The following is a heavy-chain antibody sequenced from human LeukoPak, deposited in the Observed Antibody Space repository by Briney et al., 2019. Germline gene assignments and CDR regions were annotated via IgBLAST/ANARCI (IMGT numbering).Heavy chain of an antibody. CDR3: AKVGGDYYYMDI. Sequence: PGGSLRLSCAASGFTFSSYAMSWVRQAPGKGLEWVSAISGSGGSTYYADSVKGRSTISRDNSKNTLYLQMNSLRAEDTAVYYCAKVGGDYYYMDIWGKGTTVTVSS. CDR1: GFTFSSYA. J-gene: IGHJ6*03. CDR2: ISGSGGST. V-gene: IGHV3-23*01. D-gene: IGHD3-10*01.